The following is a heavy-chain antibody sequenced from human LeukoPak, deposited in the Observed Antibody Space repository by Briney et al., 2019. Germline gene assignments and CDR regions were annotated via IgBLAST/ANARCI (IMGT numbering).Heavy chain of an antibody. J-gene: IGHJ6*02. V-gene: IGHV1-69*04. CDR1: GGTFSSYA. Sequence: SVKVSCKASGGTFSSYAISWVRQPPGQGLEWMGRIIPILGIANYAQKFQGRVTITADKSTSTAYMELSSLRSEDTAVYYCARDIVVVVAATPYYYYGMDVWGQGTTVTVSS. CDR2: IIPILGIA. CDR3: ARDIVVVVAATPYYYYGMDV. D-gene: IGHD2-15*01.